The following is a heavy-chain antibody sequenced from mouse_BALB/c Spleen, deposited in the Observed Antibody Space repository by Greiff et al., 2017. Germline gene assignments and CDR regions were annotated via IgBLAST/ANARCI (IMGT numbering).Heavy chain of an antibody. V-gene: IGHV14-3*02. CDR1: GFNIKDTY. D-gene: IGHD3-3*01. Sequence: EVKLQQSGAELVKPGASVKLSCTASGFNIKDTYMHWVKQRPEQGLEWIGRIDPANGNTKYDPKFQGKATITADTSSNTAYLQLSSLTSEDTAVYYCALGLYYAMDYWGQGTSVTVSS. J-gene: IGHJ4*01. CDR2: IDPANGNT. CDR3: ALGLYYAMDY.